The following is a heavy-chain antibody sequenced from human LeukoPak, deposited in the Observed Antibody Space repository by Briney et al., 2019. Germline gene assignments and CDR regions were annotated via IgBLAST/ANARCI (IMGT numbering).Heavy chain of an antibody. V-gene: IGHV4-34*01. J-gene: IGHJ6*03. D-gene: IGHD3-3*01. CDR1: GGSFSGYY. CDR3: ARGPSNYDFWSGYGYYYYYMDV. Sequence: TSETLSLTCAVYGGSFSGYYWSWIRLPPGKGLEWIGEINHSGSTTYNPSLKSRVTISVDTSKNQFSLKLSSVTAADTAVYYCARGPSNYDFWSGYGYYYYYMDVWGKGTTVTVSS. CDR2: INHSGST.